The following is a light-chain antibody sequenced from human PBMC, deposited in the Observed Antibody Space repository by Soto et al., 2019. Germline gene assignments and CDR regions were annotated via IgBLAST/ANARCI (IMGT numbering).Light chain of an antibody. CDR2: DNT. V-gene: IGLV1-40*01. J-gene: IGLJ1*01. CDR1: SSNLGTFSD. Sequence: QSVLTQPPSVSGAPGQRVTISCTGSSSNLGTFSDVHWYQQLPGTAPKVLIFDNTNRPSGVPDRFSGSKSGTSASLAIAGLQAEDEADYYCQSYDSNLSAFVFGTGTKLTVL. CDR3: QSYDSNLSAFV.